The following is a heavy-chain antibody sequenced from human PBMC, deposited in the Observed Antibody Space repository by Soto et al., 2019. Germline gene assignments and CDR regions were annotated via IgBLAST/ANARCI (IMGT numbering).Heavy chain of an antibody. J-gene: IGHJ4*02. V-gene: IGHV3-23*01. CDR3: VAWVSAHFDF. Sequence: EVQLLESGGGLVPPGGSLKLSCAASGFTFRNHGMSWVRQAPGKGPEWISTINSNTVTTHYADSVKGRFTISRDNSRNTLDLHMGSLGAGDTGTYYCVAWVSAHFDFWGQGTLVTVSS. CDR2: INSNTVTT. CDR1: GFTFRNHG. D-gene: IGHD2-8*01.